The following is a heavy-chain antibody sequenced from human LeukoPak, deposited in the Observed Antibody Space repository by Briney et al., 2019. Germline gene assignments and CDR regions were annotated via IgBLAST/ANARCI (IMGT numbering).Heavy chain of an antibody. V-gene: IGHV1-69*13. CDR1: GGTFSSYA. CDR3: ARGLRGGQTNYFDY. Sequence: SVKVSFKASGGTFSSYAISWVRQAPGQGLEWMGGIIPIFGTANYAQKFQGRVTITADESTSTAYMELSSLRSEDTAVYYCARGLRGGQTNYFDYWGQGTLVTVSS. CDR2: IIPIFGTA. J-gene: IGHJ4*02. D-gene: IGHD3-10*01.